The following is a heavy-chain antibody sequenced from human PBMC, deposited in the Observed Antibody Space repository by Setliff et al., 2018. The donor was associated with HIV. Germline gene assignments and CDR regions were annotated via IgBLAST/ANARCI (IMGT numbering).Heavy chain of an antibody. CDR3: ARAPSGVVIGPDY. J-gene: IGHJ4*02. Sequence: ASVKVSCKASGDTFNSHAISWVRQAPGQGLEWMGWISAYNGNTRYAQKVQGRVTLTTDTSTSTAYMELRSLRSDDTAVYYCARAPSGVVIGPDYWGQGTLVTVSS. D-gene: IGHD3-3*01. CDR1: GDTFNSHA. CDR2: ISAYNGNT. V-gene: IGHV1-18*01.